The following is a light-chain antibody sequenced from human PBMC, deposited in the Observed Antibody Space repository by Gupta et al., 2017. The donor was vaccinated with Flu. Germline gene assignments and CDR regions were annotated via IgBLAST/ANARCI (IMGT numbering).Light chain of an antibody. Sequence: PSSLSASVGDRVTITCQASQDITNNLNWYQQKPGKAPKLLIYDTSKLETGVPSRFSGSGSGTDFSLTITNLQPDDIATYYCQQYASLPPSFGGGTKVEIK. J-gene: IGKJ4*01. CDR1: QDITNN. CDR3: QQYASLPPS. CDR2: DTS. V-gene: IGKV1-33*01.